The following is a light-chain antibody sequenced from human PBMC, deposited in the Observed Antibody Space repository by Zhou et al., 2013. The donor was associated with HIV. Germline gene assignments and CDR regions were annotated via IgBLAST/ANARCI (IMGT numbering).Light chain of an antibody. V-gene: IGLV3-1*01. CDR3: QAWDSSTWGV. CDR2: QDA. Sequence: SYELTQPPSLSVSPGQTATITCSGNKLGDKYTSWYQQRPGQSPLLVIYQDAKRPLGIPERISGSNSGNTATLTISGTQAMDEADYYCQAWDSSTWGVFGGGTTLTVL. CDR1: KLGDKY. J-gene: IGLJ3*02.